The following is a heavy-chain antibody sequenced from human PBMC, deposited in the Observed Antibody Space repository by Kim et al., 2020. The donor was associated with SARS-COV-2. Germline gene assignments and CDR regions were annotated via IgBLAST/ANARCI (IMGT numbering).Heavy chain of an antibody. J-gene: IGHJ5*02. D-gene: IGHD6-13*01. CDR3: ARGIAAAPRGWFDP. CDR2: IYSGGST. V-gene: IGHV3-66*02. CDR1: GFTVSSNY. Sequence: GGSLRLSCAASGFTVSSNYMSWVRQAPGKGLEWVSVIYSGGSTYYADSVKGRFTISRDNSKNTLYLQMNSLRAEDTAVYYCARGIAAAPRGWFDPWGQGTLVTVSS.